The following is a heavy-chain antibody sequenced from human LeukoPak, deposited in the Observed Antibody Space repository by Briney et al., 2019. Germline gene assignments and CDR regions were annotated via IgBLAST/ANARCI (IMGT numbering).Heavy chain of an antibody. CDR2: IYYSGST. V-gene: IGHV4-59*01. CDR3: ARGPLTSSYYDSSGYYFPFDY. CDR1: GGSISSYY. D-gene: IGHD3-22*01. J-gene: IGHJ4*02. Sequence: KASETLSLTCTVSGGSISSYYWSWIRQPPGKGLEWIGYIYYSGSTNYNPSLESRVTISVDTSKNQFSLKLSSVTAADTAVYYCARGPLTSSYYDSSGYYFPFDYWGQGTLVTVSS.